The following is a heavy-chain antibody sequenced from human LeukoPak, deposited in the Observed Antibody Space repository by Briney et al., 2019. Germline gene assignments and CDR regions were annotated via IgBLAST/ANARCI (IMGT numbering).Heavy chain of an antibody. Sequence: GGSLRLSCAASGFTFSSYAMHWVRQAPGKGLEWVAVISYDGSNKYYADSVKGRFTISRDNSKNTLYLQMNSLRAEDTAVYYCAKEALFSDAFDYWGQGTLVTVSS. D-gene: IGHD2-21*01. CDR1: GFTFSSYA. CDR3: AKEALFSDAFDY. J-gene: IGHJ4*02. CDR2: ISYDGSNK. V-gene: IGHV3-30-3*01.